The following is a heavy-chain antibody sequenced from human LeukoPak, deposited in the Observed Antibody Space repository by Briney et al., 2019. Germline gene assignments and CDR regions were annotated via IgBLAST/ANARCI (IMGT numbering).Heavy chain of an antibody. V-gene: IGHV3-7*01. Sequence: PGGSLRLSCAASGFTFSSYWMSWVRQAPGKGLEWVANIKQDGSEKYYVDSVKGRFTISRDNAKSSLYLQMNSLRAEDTAVYYCARVVMGITMIVVVITSLGKNYYYGMDVWGQGTTVTVFS. CDR2: IKQDGSEK. CDR3: ARVVMGITMIVVVITSLGKNYYYGMDV. J-gene: IGHJ6*02. CDR1: GFTFSSYW. D-gene: IGHD3-22*01.